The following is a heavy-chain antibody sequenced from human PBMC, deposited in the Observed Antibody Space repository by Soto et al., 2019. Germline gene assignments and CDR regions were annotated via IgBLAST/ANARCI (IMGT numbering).Heavy chain of an antibody. V-gene: IGHV3-23*04. Sequence: EGQLVESGGGLVKPGGSLRLSCAASGFTFSSYAMSWVRQAPGKGLEWVSAISGSGGSTYYADPVKGRFTISRDNSKNTLYLQMNSLRAEDTAVYYCAKDKLIGIAAAGWGQGTLVTVSS. CDR1: GFTFSSYA. CDR3: AKDKLIGIAAAG. CDR2: ISGSGGST. J-gene: IGHJ4*02. D-gene: IGHD6-13*01.